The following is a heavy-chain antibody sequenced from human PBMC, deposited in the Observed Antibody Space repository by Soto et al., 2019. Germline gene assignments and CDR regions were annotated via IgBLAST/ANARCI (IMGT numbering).Heavy chain of an antibody. V-gene: IGHV1-3*01. CDR3: ARAAGRSKLLPYYFDP. D-gene: IGHD3-10*01. J-gene: IGHJ5*02. CDR1: GYGFTTSA. Sequence: QVPLVQSGAEVQKPGASVRISCQASGYGFTTSAIHWERQAPGQRLEWMGWINPATGGTKYSQNVRGRVTFALDTSATTAYMDLGSLSSHDTAVYYCARAAGRSKLLPYYFDPWGQGTLVTVSS. CDR2: INPATGGT.